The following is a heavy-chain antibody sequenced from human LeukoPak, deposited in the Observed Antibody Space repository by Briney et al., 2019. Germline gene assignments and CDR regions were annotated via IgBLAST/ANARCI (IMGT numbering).Heavy chain of an antibody. CDR1: GGTFSSYA. Sequence: GASVKVSCKASGGTFSSYAISWVRQAPGQGLEWMGGIIPIFGTANYAQKFQGRVTITADKSTSTAYMELSSLRSEDTAVYYCARPYERDYYYYGMDVWGKGTTVTVSS. J-gene: IGHJ6*04. CDR3: ARPYERDYYYYGMDV. CDR2: IIPIFGTA. D-gene: IGHD3-22*01. V-gene: IGHV1-69*06.